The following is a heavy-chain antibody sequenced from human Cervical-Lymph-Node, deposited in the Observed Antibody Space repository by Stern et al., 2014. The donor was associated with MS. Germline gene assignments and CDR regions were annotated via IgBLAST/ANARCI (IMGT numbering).Heavy chain of an antibody. D-gene: IGHD4-17*01. CDR3: AREYTVNTYAFDY. J-gene: IGHJ4*02. CDR2: INPLLGTA. CDR1: GDTFLSYA. V-gene: IGHV1-69*04. Sequence: VQLVESGAEVKKPGSSVKVSCKASGDTFLSYAVSWVRKAPGQGLEWMGRINPLLGTANYAQKFQGRVTITADKSTSTAYMELSRLTSEDTAVYYCAREYTVNTYAFDYWGQGTLVTVSS.